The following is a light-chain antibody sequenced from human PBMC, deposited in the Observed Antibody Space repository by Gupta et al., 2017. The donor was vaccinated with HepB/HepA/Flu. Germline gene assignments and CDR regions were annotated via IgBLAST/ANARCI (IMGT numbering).Light chain of an antibody. Sequence: EIVMTQSPATLSVSPGERATLSCRASQSVSSNFAWYQQKPGQAPRLLIYGASTRATGIPARFSGSGSGTEFTLTISSLHSEDFAVYYCQQYNNWPRTFGQGTKVEIK. J-gene: IGKJ1*01. CDR3: QQYNNWPRT. V-gene: IGKV3-15*01. CDR2: GAS. CDR1: QSVSSN.